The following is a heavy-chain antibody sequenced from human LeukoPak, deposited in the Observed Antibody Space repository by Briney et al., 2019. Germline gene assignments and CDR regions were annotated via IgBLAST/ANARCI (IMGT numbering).Heavy chain of an antibody. Sequence: SETLSLTCTVSGGSISGYYWSWIRQSPGKGLEWIGYIYYSGSTNYNPSLKSRVTISVDTSNNQFSLRLSSVTAADTAVFYCARDRSYSNFAYFDYWGQRTLVTASS. CDR2: IYYSGST. V-gene: IGHV4-59*01. CDR1: GGSISGYY. CDR3: ARDRSYSNFAYFDY. D-gene: IGHD4-11*01. J-gene: IGHJ4*02.